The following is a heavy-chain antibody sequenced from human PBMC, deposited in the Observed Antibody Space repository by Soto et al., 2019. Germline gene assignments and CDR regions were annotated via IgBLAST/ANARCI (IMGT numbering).Heavy chain of an antibody. Sequence: GGSLRLSCAASGFTFSSYWMYWVRQAPGKGLVWVSRINSDGSSTSYADSVKGRFTISRDNAKNTLDLQMNSLRAEDTAVYYCARAVRSGSYPYYYYGMDVWGQGTTVTAP. V-gene: IGHV3-74*01. D-gene: IGHD3-10*01. CDR3: ARAVRSGSYPYYYYGMDV. CDR2: INSDGSST. J-gene: IGHJ6*02. CDR1: GFTFSSYW.